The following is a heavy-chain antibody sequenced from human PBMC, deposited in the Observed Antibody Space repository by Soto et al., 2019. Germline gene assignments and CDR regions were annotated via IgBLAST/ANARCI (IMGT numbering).Heavy chain of an antibody. D-gene: IGHD2-21*02. Sequence: EVRLVESGGGLVQPGESVRLSCAASGLPFHNYALSWVRQVPGKGLEWVSAISGSGHRTYYADSVKGRFTISRDNSKNTVYMQINSLRVEDTALYYCAKESVPGETAVLYYYGMDVWGQGTTVTVSS. CDR1: GLPFHNYA. V-gene: IGHV3-23*04. J-gene: IGHJ6*02. CDR2: ISGSGHRT. CDR3: AKESVPGETAVLYYYGMDV.